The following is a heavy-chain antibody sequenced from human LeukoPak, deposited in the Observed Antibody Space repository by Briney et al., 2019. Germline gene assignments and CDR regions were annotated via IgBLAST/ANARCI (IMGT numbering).Heavy chain of an antibody. CDR1: GYTFTGYY. CDR2: INPNSGGT. D-gene: IGHD2-2*02. CDR3: ARVKNCSSTSCYIWSRYYCMDV. J-gene: IGHJ6*03. V-gene: IGHV1-2*02. Sequence: ASVKVSCKASGYTFTGYYMHWVRQAPGQGLEWMGWINPNSGGTNYAQKFQGRVTMTRDTSISTAYMELSSLRSEDTAVYYCARVKNCSSTSCYIWSRYYCMDVWGKGTTVTISS.